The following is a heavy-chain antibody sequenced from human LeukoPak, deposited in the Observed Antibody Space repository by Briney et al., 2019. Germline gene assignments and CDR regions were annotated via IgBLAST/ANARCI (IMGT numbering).Heavy chain of an antibody. Sequence: GGSLRLSCAASGFTFSSYWMSWVRQAPGKGLEWVANIKQDGSEKYYVDSVKGRFTISRDNAKNSLYLQMNSLRAEDTAVYYCARGIIAVAGVFDPWGQGTLVTVSS. V-gene: IGHV3-7*03. D-gene: IGHD6-19*01. CDR2: IKQDGSEK. CDR1: GFTFSSYW. CDR3: ARGIIAVAGVFDP. J-gene: IGHJ5*02.